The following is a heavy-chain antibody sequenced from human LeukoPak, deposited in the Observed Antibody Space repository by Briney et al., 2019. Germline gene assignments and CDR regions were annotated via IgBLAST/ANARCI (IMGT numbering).Heavy chain of an antibody. J-gene: IGHJ5*02. D-gene: IGHD1-20*01. Sequence: PGGSLRLSCAAPGFTFSSYWMSWVRQAPGKGLEWVANIKQDGSEKYYVDSVKGRFTISRDNAKNSLYLQMNSLRAEDTAVYYCARDTYNWNDDQNWFDPWGQGTLVTVSS. CDR1: GFTFSSYW. V-gene: IGHV3-7*03. CDR3: ARDTYNWNDDQNWFDP. CDR2: IKQDGSEK.